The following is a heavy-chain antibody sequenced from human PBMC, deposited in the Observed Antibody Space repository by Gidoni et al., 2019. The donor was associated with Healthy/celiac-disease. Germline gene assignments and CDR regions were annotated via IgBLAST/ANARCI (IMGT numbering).Heavy chain of an antibody. CDR1: GGSFSGYY. CDR3: ARRTIVVVTATKSFDY. Sequence: LSLTCAVYGGSFSGYYWSWIRQPPGKGLEWIGEINHSGSTNYNPSLKSRVTISVDTSKNQFSLKLSSVTAADTAVYYCARRTIVVVTATKSFDYWGQGTLVTVSS. D-gene: IGHD2-21*02. J-gene: IGHJ4*02. CDR2: INHSGST. V-gene: IGHV4-34*01.